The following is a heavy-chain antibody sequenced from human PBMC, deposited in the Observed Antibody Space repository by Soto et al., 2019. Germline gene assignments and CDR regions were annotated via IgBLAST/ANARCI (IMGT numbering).Heavy chain of an antibody. V-gene: IGHV4-34*01. Sequence: SETLSLTCAVYGGCFSGYYCSWIRQPLGKGMEWIVDINHSGSNNYNWSLKSRVTISVDTSKNQFSLKLSSVTAADTAVYYCARCGGSCCYYYYYYNAVWSKGTTVTVSS. CDR1: GGCFSGYY. J-gene: IGHJ6*03. CDR3: ARCGGSCCYYYYYYNAV. CDR2: INHSGSN. D-gene: IGHD2-15*01.